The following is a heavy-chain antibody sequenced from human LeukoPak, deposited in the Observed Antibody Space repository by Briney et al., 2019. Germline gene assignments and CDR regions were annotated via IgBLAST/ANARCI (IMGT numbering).Heavy chain of an antibody. CDR3: AKVRAYYYDSSGSGMDV. D-gene: IGHD3-22*01. CDR1: GFTFSSYG. Sequence: PGGSLRLSCAASGFTFSSYGMHWVRQAPGKGLEWVAVISYDGSNKYYADSVKGRFTISRDNSKNTLYLQMNSLRAEDTAVYYCAKVRAYYYDSSGSGMDVWGQGTTVTVSS. J-gene: IGHJ6*02. V-gene: IGHV3-30*18. CDR2: ISYDGSNK.